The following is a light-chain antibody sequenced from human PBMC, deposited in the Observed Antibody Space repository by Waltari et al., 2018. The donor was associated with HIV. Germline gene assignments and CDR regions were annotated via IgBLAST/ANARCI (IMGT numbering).Light chain of an antibody. CDR2: DDR. CDR1: NIRGNS. Sequence: SYVLTQAPSVSVAPGQTAKITCGGQNIRGNSEHWYQQMPGQAPMLVLYDDRDRASGIPERFSGSNSGNTATLTISRVEVGDEADYYCQVWDSSSNQYVFGSGTKVTVL. V-gene: IGLV3-21*02. J-gene: IGLJ1*01. CDR3: QVWDSSSNQYV.